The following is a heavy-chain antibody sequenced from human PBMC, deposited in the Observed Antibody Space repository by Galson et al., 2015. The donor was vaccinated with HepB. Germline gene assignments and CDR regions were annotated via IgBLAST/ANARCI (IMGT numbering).Heavy chain of an antibody. D-gene: IGHD1-26*01. V-gene: IGHV3-33*01. CDR2: IWYDGRIK. J-gene: IGHJ6*02. CDR3: ARDQLGGSSGVGARQSAYYGMDV. Sequence: SLRLSCAASGFTFRSYGMHWVRQAPGKGLEWVAIIWYDGRIKFYAESVKGRFTISRDNSKNTLYLQMNSLRAEDTAEYYCARDQLGGSSGVGARQSAYYGMDVWGPGTTVTVSS. CDR1: GFTFRSYG.